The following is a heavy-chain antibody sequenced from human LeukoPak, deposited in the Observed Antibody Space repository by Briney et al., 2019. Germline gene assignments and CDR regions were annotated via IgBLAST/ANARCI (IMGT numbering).Heavy chain of an antibody. CDR2: IYYSGGT. V-gene: IGHV4-59*08. D-gene: IGHD6-13*01. CDR3: ARVAAAGTSPLYYYYGMDV. Sequence: SETLSLTCTVSGGSISSYYWSWIRQPPGKGLKWIRYIYYSGGTNYNPSLKSRVTISVDTSKSQFSLKLSSVTAADTAVYYCARVAAAGTSPLYYYYGMDVWGQGTTVTVSS. CDR1: GGSISSYY. J-gene: IGHJ6*02.